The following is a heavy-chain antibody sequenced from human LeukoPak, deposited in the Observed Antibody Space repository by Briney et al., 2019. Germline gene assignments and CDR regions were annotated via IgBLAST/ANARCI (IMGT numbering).Heavy chain of an antibody. D-gene: IGHD5-18*01. CDR1: GGSISSYY. CDR3: ARRGYSYGHYYFDY. Sequence: SETLSLTCTVSGGSISSYYWGWIRQPPGKGLEWIGSIYYSGNTYYNPSLKSRVTISVDTSKNQFSLKLSSVTAADTAVYYCARRGYSYGHYYFDYWGQGTLVTVSS. V-gene: IGHV4-39*01. CDR2: IYYSGNT. J-gene: IGHJ4*02.